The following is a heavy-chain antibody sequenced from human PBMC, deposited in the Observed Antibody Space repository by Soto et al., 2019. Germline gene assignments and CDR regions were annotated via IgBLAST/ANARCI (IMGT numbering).Heavy chain of an antibody. D-gene: IGHD1-26*01. Sequence: PSETLSLTCTVSGGSVSSSSYYWSWIRQPPGKGLEWIGYIYYSGSANYNPSLKSRVTISVDTSKNQFSLQLSSVTAADTAVYYCARVDPRGGYLNGFDIWGQGTMVTVSS. J-gene: IGHJ3*02. V-gene: IGHV4-61*01. CDR1: GGSVSSSSYY. CDR2: IYYSGSA. CDR3: ARVDPRGGYLNGFDI.